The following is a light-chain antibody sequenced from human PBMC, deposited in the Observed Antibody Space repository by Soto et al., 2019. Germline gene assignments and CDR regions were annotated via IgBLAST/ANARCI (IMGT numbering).Light chain of an antibody. J-gene: IGKJ2*01. Sequence: DIQMTQSPSSVSASVGDSVTITCRASQGISSWLAWYQKKPGKAPKLLVYAASNLQSGVPSRFSGSGSGTDFTLTISSRQPEDFATYYCQQANSFPLTFGQGTKVAIK. CDR2: AAS. V-gene: IGKV1-12*01. CDR3: QQANSFPLT. CDR1: QGISSW.